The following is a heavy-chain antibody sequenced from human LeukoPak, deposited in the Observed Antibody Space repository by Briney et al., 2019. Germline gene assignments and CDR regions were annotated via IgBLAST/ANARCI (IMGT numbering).Heavy chain of an antibody. D-gene: IGHD3-22*01. CDR1: GGSISSYY. Sequence: PSETLSLTCTVSGGSISSYYWSWIRQPAGKGLEWIGRIYTSGSTNYNPSLKSRVTMSVDTSKNQFSLKLSSVTAADTAVYYCARSARYYYDSSGYYLYRYFDLWGRGTLVTVSS. CDR3: ARSARYYYDSSGYYLYRYFDL. J-gene: IGHJ2*01. CDR2: IYTSGST. V-gene: IGHV4-4*07.